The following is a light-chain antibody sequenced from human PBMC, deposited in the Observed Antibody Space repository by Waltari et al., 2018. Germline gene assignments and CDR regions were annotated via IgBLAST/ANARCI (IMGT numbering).Light chain of an antibody. V-gene: IGLV2-11*01. CDR2: DVT. J-gene: IGLJ3*02. Sequence: QSALTQPRSVSGSPRQSVTISCTGPSSDVGGYYYVSGDQQHPGKVPKIRVYDVTKRPAGVPDRFSGSKSGYTASLTISGLQAEDEADYYCSSYAGNYTWMFGGGTKLTVL. CDR3: SSYAGNYTWM. CDR1: SSDVGGYYY.